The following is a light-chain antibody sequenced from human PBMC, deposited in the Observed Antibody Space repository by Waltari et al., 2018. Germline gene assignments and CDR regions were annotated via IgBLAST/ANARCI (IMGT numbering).Light chain of an antibody. V-gene: IGLV2-14*01. CDR1: SSDVGANKD. CDR2: ETI. J-gene: IGLJ3*02. CDR3: NSYTSTTTWV. Sequence: QSALTQPASVSGSPGQSITISCTGTSSDVGANKDVSWYQPHPGKVPKLLIYETINRPTGSSKRFSGSKTGTTASLTLTGIQAEDEADYYCNSYTSTTTWVFGGGTKLTVL.